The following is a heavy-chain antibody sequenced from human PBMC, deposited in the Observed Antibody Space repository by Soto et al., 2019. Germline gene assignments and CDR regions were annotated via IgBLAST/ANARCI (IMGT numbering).Heavy chain of an antibody. CDR1: GFTFSSYS. CDR3: ARDFWTTGTTDY. V-gene: IGHV3-21*01. CDR2: ISSSSSYI. Sequence: GGSLRLSCAASGFTFSSYSMNWVRQAPGKGLEWVSSISSSSSYIYYADSVKGRFTISRDNAKNSLYLQMNSLRAEDTAVYYCARDFWTTGTTDYWGQGTLVTVSS. D-gene: IGHD1-1*01. J-gene: IGHJ4*02.